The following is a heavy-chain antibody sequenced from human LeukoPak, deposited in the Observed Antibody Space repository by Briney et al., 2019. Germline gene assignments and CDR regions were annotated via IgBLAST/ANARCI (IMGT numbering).Heavy chain of an antibody. CDR2: INPNSGGT. CDR1: GYTFTGYY. Sequence: GASVKVSCKASGYTFTGYYMHWVRQAPGQGLEWMGWINPNSGGTNYAQKFQGWVTMTRDTSISTAYMELSRPRSDDTAVYYCARARKEDTAMAYWGQGTLVTVSS. V-gene: IGHV1-2*04. CDR3: ARARKEDTAMAY. J-gene: IGHJ4*02. D-gene: IGHD5-18*01.